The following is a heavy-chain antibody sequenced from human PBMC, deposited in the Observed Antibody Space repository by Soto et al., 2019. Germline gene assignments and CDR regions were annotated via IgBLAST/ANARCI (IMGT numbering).Heavy chain of an antibody. D-gene: IGHD6-19*01. V-gene: IGHV3-11*01. J-gene: IGHJ4*02. CDR3: ARQGAVAGTAFFDY. CDR2: ISRSGGTI. CDR1: GFTFSDYY. Sequence: VQLVESGGDLVKPGGSLRLSCAASGFTFSDYYMSWIRQAPGKGLEWVSDISRSGGTIYYADSVKGRFTISRDNAKNSLCLQMSSLRAEDAAVYYCARQGAVAGTAFFDYWGQGTLVTVSS.